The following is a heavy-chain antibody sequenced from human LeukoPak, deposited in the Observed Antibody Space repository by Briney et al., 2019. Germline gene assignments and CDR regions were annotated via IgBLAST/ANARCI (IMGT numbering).Heavy chain of an antibody. Sequence: ASVNVSCKASGYRFISHYIHWVRQAPGQGPEWLGWMHAGNGNTRYPEKFEGRVTMTRDTSSNTAYMDLTSLRSDDTAVYYCAREGSYCVGGDCYSFDFWGQGTLVTVS. V-gene: IGHV1-2*02. CDR1: GYRFISHY. J-gene: IGHJ4*02. CDR3: AREGSYCVGGDCYSFDF. D-gene: IGHD2-21*02. CDR2: MHAGNGNT.